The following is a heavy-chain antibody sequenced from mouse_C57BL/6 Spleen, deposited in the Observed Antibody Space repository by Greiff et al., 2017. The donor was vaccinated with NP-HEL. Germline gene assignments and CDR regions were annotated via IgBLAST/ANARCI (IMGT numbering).Heavy chain of an antibody. D-gene: IGHD1-1*01. Sequence: VQLKQSGAELVRPGASVKLSCTASGFNIKDDYMHWVKQRPEQGLEWIGWIDPENGDTEYASKFQGKATITADTSSNTAYLQLSSLTSEDTAVYYCTTDYGSSYVFDYWGQGTTLTVSS. CDR2: IDPENGDT. V-gene: IGHV14-4*01. CDR1: GFNIKDDY. CDR3: TTDYGSSYVFDY. J-gene: IGHJ2*01.